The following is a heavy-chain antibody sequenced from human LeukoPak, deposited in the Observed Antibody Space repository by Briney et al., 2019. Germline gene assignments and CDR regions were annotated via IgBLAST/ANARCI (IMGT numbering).Heavy chain of an antibody. Sequence: GGSLRLSCAASGFTFSSYAMSWVRQAPGKGLEWVSAISGSGGSTYYADSVKGRFTISRDNSKNTLYLQMNSLRAEDTAVYYCAKISVVVVPAATPYYFDYWGQGTLVTASS. D-gene: IGHD2-2*01. V-gene: IGHV3-23*01. J-gene: IGHJ4*02. CDR1: GFTFSSYA. CDR3: AKISVVVVPAATPYYFDY. CDR2: ISGSGGST.